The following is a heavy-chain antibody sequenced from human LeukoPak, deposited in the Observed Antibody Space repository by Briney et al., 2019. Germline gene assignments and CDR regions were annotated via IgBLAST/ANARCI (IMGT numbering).Heavy chain of an antibody. Sequence: GGSLRLSCAASGFTFSSYEMNWVRHAPGKALEWVSYISSSGSTMYYADSVKGRFTISRDNAKNSLFLLMNSLRAEDTAVYYCARVSMLVYFDYWGQGTLVTVSS. CDR1: GFTFSSYE. D-gene: IGHD6-13*01. J-gene: IGHJ4*02. V-gene: IGHV3-48*03. CDR2: ISSSGSTM. CDR3: ARVSMLVYFDY.